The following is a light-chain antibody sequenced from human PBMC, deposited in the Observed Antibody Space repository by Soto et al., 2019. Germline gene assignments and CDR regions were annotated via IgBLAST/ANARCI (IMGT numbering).Light chain of an antibody. CDR2: DAS. V-gene: IGKV1-5*01. CDR3: QQYNSYPVYT. J-gene: IGKJ2*01. CDR1: QNIDRW. Sequence: DIQMTQSPSTLSTSVGDRVTITCRASQNIDRWLAWYQQKPGKAPKLLIYDASSLESGVPSRFSGSGSGTEFTLTISSLQPDDFATYYCQQYNSYPVYTFGQGTKVDIK.